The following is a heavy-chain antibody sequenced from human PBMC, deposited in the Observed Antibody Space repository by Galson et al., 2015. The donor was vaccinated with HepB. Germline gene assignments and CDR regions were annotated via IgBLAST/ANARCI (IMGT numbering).Heavy chain of an antibody. Sequence: SLRLSCAASGFTFSSYWMSWVRQAPGKGLEWVANIKEDGSEKYYVDSVKGRSTISRDNAKNSLYLQMNSLRAEDTAVYYCMSNGGSGYWGQGTLVTVSS. CDR3: MSNGGSGY. J-gene: IGHJ4*02. CDR1: GFTFSSYW. V-gene: IGHV3-7*01. D-gene: IGHD3-10*01. CDR2: IKEDGSEK.